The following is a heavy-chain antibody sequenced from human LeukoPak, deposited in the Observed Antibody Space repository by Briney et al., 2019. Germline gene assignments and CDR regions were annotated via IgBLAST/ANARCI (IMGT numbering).Heavy chain of an antibody. CDR1: GFTFSTYV. Sequence: PGGSLRLSCAVSGFTFSTYVIPWARQAPGKGLEWVAVVSTDGTREYYADSVKGRFTTSRDNSKSTVYLQVNSLRIEDTAVYYCTRDPRLVNMNWLDRWGQGTLVTVSS. J-gene: IGHJ5*02. V-gene: IGHV3-30-3*01. CDR3: TRDPRLVNMNWLDR. CDR2: VSTDGTRE. D-gene: IGHD2/OR15-2a*01.